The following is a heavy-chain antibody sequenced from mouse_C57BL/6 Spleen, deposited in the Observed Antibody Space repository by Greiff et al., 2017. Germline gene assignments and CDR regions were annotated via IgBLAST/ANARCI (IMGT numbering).Heavy chain of an antibody. CDR3: ARFDTTVVATPYAMDY. D-gene: IGHD1-1*01. V-gene: IGHV1-9*01. CDR1: GYTFTGSW. Sequence: VKLMESGAELMKPGASVKLSCKATGYTFTGSWIEWVKQRPGHGLEWIGEILPGSGSTNYNEKFKGKATFTADTSSNTAYMQLSSLTTEDSAIYYGARFDTTVVATPYAMDYWGQGTSVTVSS. J-gene: IGHJ4*01. CDR2: ILPGSGST.